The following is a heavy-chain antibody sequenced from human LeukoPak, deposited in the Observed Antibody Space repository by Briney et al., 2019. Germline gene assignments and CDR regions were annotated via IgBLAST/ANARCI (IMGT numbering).Heavy chain of an antibody. D-gene: IGHD3-22*01. J-gene: IGHJ4*02. V-gene: IGHV3-30*18. CDR2: ISYEAKNK. CDR3: AKDNYYDSSGYYLEGAFDY. CDR1: GFTFNSYG. Sequence: GGSLRVSCAASGFTFNSYGMQWVRQAPGNGLEWVAVISYEAKNKYYADSVKGRFTISRDNSKNTLYLQMNSLRAEDTAVYYCAKDNYYDSSGYYLEGAFDYWGQGTLVTVSS.